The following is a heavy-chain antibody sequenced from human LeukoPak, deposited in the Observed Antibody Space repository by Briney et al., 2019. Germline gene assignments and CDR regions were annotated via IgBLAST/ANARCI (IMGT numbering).Heavy chain of an antibody. CDR3: ARHFYSANYYFDY. Sequence: PSETLSLTCAVYGGSFSGYYWSWIRQPPGKGLEWIGEINHSGSTYYNPSLKSRVTISVDTSNNQFSLKLSSVTAADTAVFYCARHFYSANYYFDYWGQGTLVTVSS. CDR2: INHSGST. CDR1: GGSFSGYY. V-gene: IGHV4-34*01. J-gene: IGHJ4*02. D-gene: IGHD4-11*01.